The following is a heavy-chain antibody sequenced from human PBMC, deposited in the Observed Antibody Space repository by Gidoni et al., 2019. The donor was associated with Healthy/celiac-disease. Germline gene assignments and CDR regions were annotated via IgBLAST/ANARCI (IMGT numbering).Heavy chain of an antibody. CDR1: GGTFRSYG. CDR2: IIPIFGTA. J-gene: IGHJ3*02. Sequence: QVQLGQCGAGGKKPGSAVKVSRDGSGGTFRSYGLSWVRQAPGQGLEWMGGIIPIFGTANYAQKFQGRVTITADESTSTAYMELSSLRSEDTAVYYCARSKFIGYSYGALWAFDIWGQGTMVTVSS. D-gene: IGHD5-18*01. CDR3: ARSKFIGYSYGALWAFDI. V-gene: IGHV1-69*01.